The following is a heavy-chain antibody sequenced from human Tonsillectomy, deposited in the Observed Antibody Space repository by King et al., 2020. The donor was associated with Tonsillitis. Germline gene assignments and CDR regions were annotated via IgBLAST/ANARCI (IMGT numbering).Heavy chain of an antibody. V-gene: IGHV1-18*01. Sequence: VQLVQSGAAVKKPGASVKVSCTASGSPFTSYGISWVRQAPGQGLEWMGWISAYNGNTNYAQKLQGRVTMTTDTSTSTAYMELRSLRSDDTAVYYCARDGRSVAGEGIYYYYGMDVWGQGTTVTVSS. CDR2: ISAYNGNT. D-gene: IGHD6-19*01. CDR1: GSPFTSYG. CDR3: ARDGRSVAGEGIYYYYGMDV. J-gene: IGHJ6*02.